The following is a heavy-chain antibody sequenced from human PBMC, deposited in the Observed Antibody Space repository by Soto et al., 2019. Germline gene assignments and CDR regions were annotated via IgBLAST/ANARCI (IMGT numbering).Heavy chain of an antibody. CDR3: ARRLPQSGNFQH. Sequence: EVQLVESGGGLVKPGGSLRLSCAASGFTFSSYSMNWVRQAPGKGLEWVSSISSSSSYIYYADSVKGRFTISRDNAKNALYLQMNSLRAEDTAVYYCARRLPQSGNFQHWGQGTLVTGSS. D-gene: IGHD3-10*01. J-gene: IGHJ1*01. V-gene: IGHV3-21*01. CDR2: ISSSSSYI. CDR1: GFTFSSYS.